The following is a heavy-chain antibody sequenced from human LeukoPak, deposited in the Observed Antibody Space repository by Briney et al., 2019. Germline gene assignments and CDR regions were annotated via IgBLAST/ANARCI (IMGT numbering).Heavy chain of an antibody. J-gene: IGHJ4*02. CDR1: GYSISSSNW. D-gene: IGHD6-19*01. V-gene: IGHV4-28*03. Sequence: SDTLSLTCAVSGYSISSSNWWGWIRQPPGKGLEWIGYIYYSGSTNYNPSLKSRVTMSVDTSKNQFSLKLSSVTAADTAVYYCARDRTPSEQWLVGDFDYWGQGTLVTVSS. CDR2: IYYSGST. CDR3: ARDRTPSEQWLVGDFDY.